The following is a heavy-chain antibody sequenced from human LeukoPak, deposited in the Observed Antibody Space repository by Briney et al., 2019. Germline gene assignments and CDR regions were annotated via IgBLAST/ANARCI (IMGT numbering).Heavy chain of an antibody. V-gene: IGHV3-74*01. CDR3: ARDSSAWSGYYDY. D-gene: IGHD3-3*01. Sequence: PGGSLRLSCAASEFTFSSYWMHWVRQAPGKGLVWVSRINSDGSSTSYADSVKGRFTISRDNAKNTLYLQMNSLRAEDTAVYYCARDSSAWSGYYDYWGQETLVTVSS. CDR1: EFTFSSYW. CDR2: INSDGSST. J-gene: IGHJ4*02.